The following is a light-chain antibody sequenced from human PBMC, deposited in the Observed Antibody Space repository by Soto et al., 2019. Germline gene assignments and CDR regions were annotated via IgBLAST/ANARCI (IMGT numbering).Light chain of an antibody. J-gene: IGKJ5*01. V-gene: IGKV3-15*01. CDR1: QGISIK. Sequence: TQSPSFLSASVGDRVTITCRASQGISIKLAWYQQKPGQAPRLLIYDTSTRATGIPARFSGSGSGTEFTLTISSLQSEDFAVYYCQQYNNWPPITFGQGTRLEIK. CDR2: DTS. CDR3: QQYNNWPPIT.